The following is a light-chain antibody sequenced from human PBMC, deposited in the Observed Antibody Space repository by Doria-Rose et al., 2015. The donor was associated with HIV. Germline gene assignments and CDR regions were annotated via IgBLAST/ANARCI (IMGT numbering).Light chain of an antibody. CDR3: SSYISSSTYV. CDR2: DVS. V-gene: IGLV2-14*03. CDR1: SSDVGGYNY. J-gene: IGLJ1*01. Sequence: QPVLTQPASVSGSPGQSITISCTGTSSDVGGYNYVSWYQQHPGKAPKLMIYDVSNRPSGVSNRFSGSKSGNTASLTISGLQAEDEADYYCSSYISSSTYVFGTGTRVTAL.